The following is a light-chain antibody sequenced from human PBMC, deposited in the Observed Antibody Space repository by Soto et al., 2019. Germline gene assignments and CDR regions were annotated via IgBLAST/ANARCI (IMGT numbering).Light chain of an antibody. Sequence: DIQMTQSPSTLSGSVGDRVTITCWASQTISSWLAWYQQKPGKAPKLLIYKASTLKSGVPSRFSGSGSGTEFTLTISSLQPDDFATYYCQHYNSYSEAFGQGPKVELK. CDR2: KAS. CDR3: QHYNSYSEA. J-gene: IGKJ1*01. V-gene: IGKV1-5*03. CDR1: QTISSW.